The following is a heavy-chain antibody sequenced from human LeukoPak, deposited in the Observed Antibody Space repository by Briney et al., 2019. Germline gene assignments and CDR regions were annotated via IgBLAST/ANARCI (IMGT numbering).Heavy chain of an antibody. J-gene: IGHJ5*02. V-gene: IGHV3-30*02. CDR1: GFSVTSYA. Sequence: GGSLRLSCAASGFSVTSYAMGWVRQAPGKGLEWVAFIRFDGTNKFYADSVKGRFTISRDNSQNTVYLQVNNLRTEDTALYYCARVAGVHRFDPWGQGTLVTVSS. CDR2: IRFDGTNK. CDR3: ARVAGVHRFDP. D-gene: IGHD6-19*01.